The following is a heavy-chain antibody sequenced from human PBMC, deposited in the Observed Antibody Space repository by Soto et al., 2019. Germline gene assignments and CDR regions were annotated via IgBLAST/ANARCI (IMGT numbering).Heavy chain of an antibody. D-gene: IGHD5-12*01. CDR1: GGTFSTYD. J-gene: IGHJ4*02. CDR2: IIPMFGTA. V-gene: IGHV1-69*12. CDR3: ASGIQRWLRRINNGYSG. Sequence: QVQLVQSGAEVKKPESSVKVSCKAPGGTFSTYDISWVRQAPGQGLEWMGGIIPMFGTANYAQRFQDRVTITADESTNTVYMELSSLRAEYTAVYFCASGIQRWLRRINNGYSGWGQGTLVTVSS.